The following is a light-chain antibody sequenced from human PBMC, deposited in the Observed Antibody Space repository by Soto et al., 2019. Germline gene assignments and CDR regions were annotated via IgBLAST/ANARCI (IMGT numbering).Light chain of an antibody. CDR1: QSVSSNY. CDR2: GAS. V-gene: IGKV3-20*01. J-gene: IGKJ5*01. Sequence: EIVLTQFPCTLSLSAGERATLSCRASQSVSSNYLAWYQQRPGQPPNLLIFGASNRAPGIPDRFSGSGSGTDFNLTISRLEPEDFAVYYCQQYGYSPITFGQGTRLEIK. CDR3: QQYGYSPIT.